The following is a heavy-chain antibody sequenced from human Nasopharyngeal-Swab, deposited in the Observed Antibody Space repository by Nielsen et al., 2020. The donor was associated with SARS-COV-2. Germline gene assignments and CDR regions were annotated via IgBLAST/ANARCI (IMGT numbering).Heavy chain of an antibody. CDR3: AKDRRGYSYGPKGYYYYGMDV. V-gene: IGHV1-18*01. CDR1: SYSFTNFG. J-gene: IGHJ6*02. CDR2: ISTYTGNT. Sequence: ASVNVSCKASSYSFTNFGISWVRQAPGQGLEWMGWISTYTGNTNYEQNFQGRVTMTANTSTSTAYMELRSLRSDDTAVYYCAKDRRGYSYGPKGYYYYGMDVWGQGTTVTVSS. D-gene: IGHD5-18*01.